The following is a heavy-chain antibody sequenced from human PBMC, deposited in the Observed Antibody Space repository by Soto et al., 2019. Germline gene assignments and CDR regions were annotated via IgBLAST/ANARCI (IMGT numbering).Heavy chain of an antibody. CDR2: INPKSGGT. CDR3: ARGHSTDCSNGVCSFFYNHEMDV. J-gene: IGHJ6*02. V-gene: IGHV1-2*04. D-gene: IGHD2-8*01. Sequence: QVQLVQSGAEVKKPGASVRVSCKASGYSFTDYHIHWVRQAPGQGLEWLGRINPKSGGTSTAQKFQGWVTMTSDRSISTVYMELTRPRSDDTAVYFCARGHSTDCSNGVCSFFYNHEMDVWGQGTTVTVSS. CDR1: GYSFTDYH.